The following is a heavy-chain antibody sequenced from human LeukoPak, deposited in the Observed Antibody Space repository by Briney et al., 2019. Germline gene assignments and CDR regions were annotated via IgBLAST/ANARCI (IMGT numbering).Heavy chain of an antibody. Sequence: GGSLRLSCAASGFTFSSYAMSWVRQAPGKGLEWVSAISGSGGSTYYADSVKGRFTISRDNSKNTLYLQMNSLRAEDTAVYYCAKPTMGGDYFFDAFDIWGQGTMVTVSS. CDR3: AKPTMGGDYFFDAFDI. CDR1: GFTFSSYA. V-gene: IGHV3-23*01. J-gene: IGHJ3*02. D-gene: IGHD4-17*01. CDR2: ISGSGGST.